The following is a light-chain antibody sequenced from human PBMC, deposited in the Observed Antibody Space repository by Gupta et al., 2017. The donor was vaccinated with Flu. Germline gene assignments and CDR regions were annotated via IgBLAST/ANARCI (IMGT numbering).Light chain of an antibody. J-gene: IGKJ2*01. Sequence: DIVMTQSPDSLAVSLGERATINCKSSQTGLYSPNNNNYLAWYQQKPRKPPKLLIYWASTRESGVPDRFSGSGSGTDFTLTISSLQAEDVAVYYCQQDDSTPYTFGQGTKMEIK. CDR1: QTGLYSPNNNNY. CDR2: WAS. CDR3: QQDDSTPYT. V-gene: IGKV4-1*01.